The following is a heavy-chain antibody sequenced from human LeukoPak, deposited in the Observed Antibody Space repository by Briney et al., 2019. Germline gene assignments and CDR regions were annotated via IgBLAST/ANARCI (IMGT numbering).Heavy chain of an antibody. CDR3: ARGRAAAGTDWFDP. CDR2: IYSGGST. CDR1: GFTVSSNY. D-gene: IGHD6-13*01. J-gene: IGHJ5*02. V-gene: IGHV3-66*01. Sequence: GGSLRLSCAASGFTVSSNYMSWVRQAPGKGLEWVSVIYSGGSTYYADSVKGRFTISRDNSKNTLYLQMNSLRAEDTAVYYCARGRAAAGTDWFDPRGQGTLVTVSS.